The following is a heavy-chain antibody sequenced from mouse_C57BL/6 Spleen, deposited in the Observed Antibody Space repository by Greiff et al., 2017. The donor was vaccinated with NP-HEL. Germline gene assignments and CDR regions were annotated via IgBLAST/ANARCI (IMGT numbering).Heavy chain of an antibody. Sequence: VQLKESGPGMVKPSQSLSLTCTVTGYSITSGYDWHWIRHFPGNKLEWMGYISYSGSTNYNPSLKSRISITHDTSKNHFFLKLNSVTTEDTATYYCAKGGDYYGSSYDAMDYWGQGTSVTVSS. V-gene: IGHV3-1*01. CDR3: AKGGDYYGSSYDAMDY. D-gene: IGHD1-1*01. CDR1: GYSITSGYD. CDR2: ISYSGST. J-gene: IGHJ4*01.